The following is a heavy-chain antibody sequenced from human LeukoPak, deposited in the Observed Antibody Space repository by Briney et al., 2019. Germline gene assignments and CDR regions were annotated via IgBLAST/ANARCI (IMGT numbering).Heavy chain of an antibody. CDR1: GGSISSGDYY. V-gene: IGHV4-30-4*01. CDR3: ARGAPLAGYNYGMDV. D-gene: IGHD2-21*01. Sequence: SETLSLTCTVSGGSISSGDYYWSWIRQPPGKGLEWIGYIYYSGSTYYNPSLKSRVTISVDTSKNQFSLKLGSVTAADTAVYYCARGAPLAGYNYGMDVWGQGTTVTVSS. CDR2: IYYSGST. J-gene: IGHJ6*02.